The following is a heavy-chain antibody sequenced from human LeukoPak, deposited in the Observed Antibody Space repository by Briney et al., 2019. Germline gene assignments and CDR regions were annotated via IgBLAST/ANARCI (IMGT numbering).Heavy chain of an antibody. V-gene: IGHV3-48*01. CDR1: GFTFSSYS. D-gene: IGHD3-22*01. J-gene: IGHJ4*02. CDR3: ARGSYYYDSSGYPSLFDY. Sequence: GGSLRLSCAASGFTFSSYSMNWVRQAPGKGLEWVSYISSSSSTIYYADSVKGRFTISRDNAKNSLYLQMSSLRAEDTAVYYCARGSYYYDSSGYPSLFDYWGQGTLVTVSS. CDR2: ISSSSSTI.